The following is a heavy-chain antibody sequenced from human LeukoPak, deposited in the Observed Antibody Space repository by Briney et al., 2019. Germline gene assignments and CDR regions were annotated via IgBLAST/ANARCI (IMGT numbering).Heavy chain of an antibody. CDR2: FYDSGST. CDR3: ARHYGP. Sequence: SETLSLTCTVSGGPIRSSYYYWCWIRQPPGKGLEWIGGFYDSGSTYSNPYLKSRVTISVDTSKNQFSLKLNSVTAAGTAVYYCARHYGPWGQGTLVTVSS. CDR1: GGPIRSSYYY. D-gene: IGHD3-10*01. J-gene: IGHJ5*02. V-gene: IGHV4-39*01.